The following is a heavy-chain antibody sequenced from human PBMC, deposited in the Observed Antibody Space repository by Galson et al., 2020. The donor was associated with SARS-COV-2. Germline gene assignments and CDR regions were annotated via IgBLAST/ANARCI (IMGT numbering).Heavy chain of an antibody. V-gene: IGHV1-3*01. Sequence: ASVKVSCKASGYTFTSYAMHWVRQAPGQRLEWMGWINAGNGNTKYSQKFQGRVTITRDTSASTAYMELSSLRSEDTAVYYCARDEVFIAARPLDYWGQGTLVTVSS. CDR1: GYTFTSYA. CDR3: ARDEVFIAARPLDY. CDR2: INAGNGNT. D-gene: IGHD6-6*01. J-gene: IGHJ4*02.